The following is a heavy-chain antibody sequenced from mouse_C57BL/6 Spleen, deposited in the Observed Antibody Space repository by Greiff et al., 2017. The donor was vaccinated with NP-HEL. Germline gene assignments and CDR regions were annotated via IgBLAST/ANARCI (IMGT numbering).Heavy chain of an antibody. CDR1: GFTFSDYY. J-gene: IGHJ4*01. CDR2: INYDGSST. CDR3: AREGRQLRLQRHAMDY. V-gene: IGHV5-16*01. D-gene: IGHD3-2*02. Sequence: EVQVVESEGGLVQPGSSMKLSCTASGFTFSDYYMAWVRQVPEKGLEWVANINYDGSSTYYLDSLKSRFIISRDNAKNILYLQMSSLKSEDTATYYCAREGRQLRLQRHAMDYWGQGTSVTVSS.